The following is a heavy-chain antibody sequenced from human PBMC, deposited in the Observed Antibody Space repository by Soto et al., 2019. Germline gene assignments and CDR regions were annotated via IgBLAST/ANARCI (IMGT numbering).Heavy chain of an antibody. Sequence: LRLSCAASGFTFTRYSMNWVRQAPGKGLEWVSSISSTTNYICYGDSMKGRFTISRDNAKNSLYLEMNSLRAEDTAVYYCARESENLTSNFDYWGQGTLVTGSS. CDR2: ISSTTNYI. V-gene: IGHV3-21*06. CDR3: ARESENLTSNFDY. CDR1: GFTFTRYS. J-gene: IGHJ4*02.